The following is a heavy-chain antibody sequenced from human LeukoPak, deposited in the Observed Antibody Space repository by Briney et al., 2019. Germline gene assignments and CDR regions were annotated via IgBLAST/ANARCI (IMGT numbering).Heavy chain of an antibody. Sequence: GGSLRLSCAASGFTFSSYSMNWVRQAPGKGLEWVSSISSSSSYIYYADSVKGRFTISRDNAKNSLYLQMNSLRAEDTAVYYCARDQGGLRYFGWLFYWGQGTLVTVSS. V-gene: IGHV3-21*01. CDR2: ISSSSSYI. J-gene: IGHJ4*02. CDR3: ARDQGGLRYFGWLFY. D-gene: IGHD3-9*01. CDR1: GFTFSSYS.